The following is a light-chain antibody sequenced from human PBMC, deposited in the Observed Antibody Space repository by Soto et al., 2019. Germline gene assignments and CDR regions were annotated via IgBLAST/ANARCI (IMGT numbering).Light chain of an antibody. CDR2: AAS. V-gene: IGKV3-20*01. Sequence: EIVLTQSPGTLSLSPGGRATLSCRASQSVSSSYLAWYQQKPGQAPRLLIYAASSRATGIPDRFSGSGSGTDFTLTISRLEPEDIAVFYCQQYGTSPATFGGGTTVEIK. J-gene: IGKJ4*01. CDR3: QQYGTSPAT. CDR1: QSVSSSY.